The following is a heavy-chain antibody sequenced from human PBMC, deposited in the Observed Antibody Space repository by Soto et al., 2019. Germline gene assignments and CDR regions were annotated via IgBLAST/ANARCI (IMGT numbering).Heavy chain of an antibody. CDR2: ISDDGNNK. J-gene: IGHJ3*02. Sequence: GGSLRLSCAASGFPFRRYVIHWVRQAPGKGLEWVTIISDDGNNKDYADSVKGRFTVSRDNSKNTLYLQMNSLRAEDTAVYYSARGGGWLHYAFDIWGQGTMVTVSS. CDR1: GFPFRRYV. D-gene: IGHD5-12*01. CDR3: ARGGGWLHYAFDI. V-gene: IGHV3-30*04.